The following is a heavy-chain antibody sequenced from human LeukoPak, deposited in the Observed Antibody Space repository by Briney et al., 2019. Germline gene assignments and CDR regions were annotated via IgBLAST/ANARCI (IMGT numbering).Heavy chain of an antibody. CDR3: AKNGGSSWYYYYYYMDV. CDR2: ISGSGGST. V-gene: IGHV3-23*01. Sequence: GGSLRLSCAASGFTFSSYAMSWVRQAPGKGLEWVSAISGSGGSTYYADSVKGRFTISRDNSKNTLYPQMNSLRAEDTAVYYCAKNGGSSWYYYYYYMDVWGKGTTVTVSS. J-gene: IGHJ6*03. CDR1: GFTFSSYA. D-gene: IGHD6-13*01.